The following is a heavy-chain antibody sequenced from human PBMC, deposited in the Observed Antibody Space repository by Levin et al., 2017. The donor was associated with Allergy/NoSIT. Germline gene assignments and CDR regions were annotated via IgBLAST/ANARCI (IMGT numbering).Heavy chain of an antibody. CDR3: ARSGAKKYYFDY. V-gene: IGHV3-53*01. J-gene: IGHJ4*02. CDR2: IYGGGST. CDR1: GFTVSSNY. D-gene: IGHD3-10*01. Sequence: PGGSLRLSCAASGFTVSSNYMSWVRQAPGKGLEWVSVIYGGGSTYYADSVKGRFTISRDSSKNTLYLQMNSLRDEDTAVYYCARSGAKKYYFDYWGQGTLVTVS.